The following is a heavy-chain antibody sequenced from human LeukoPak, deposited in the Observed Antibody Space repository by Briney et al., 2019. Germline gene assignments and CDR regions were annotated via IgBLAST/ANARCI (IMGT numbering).Heavy chain of an antibody. V-gene: IGHV4-59*08. CDR1: GGSISNYY. J-gene: IGHJ4*02. CDR2: IYHTGST. CDR3: ARGSSLRYFDWIDY. D-gene: IGHD3-9*01. Sequence: SETLSLTCTVSGGSISNYYWSWIRQPPGKGLEWIGYIYHTGSTSYNPSLKSRVIISVDTSKNQFSLKLSSVTAADTAVYYCARGSSLRYFDWIDYWGQGTLVTVSS.